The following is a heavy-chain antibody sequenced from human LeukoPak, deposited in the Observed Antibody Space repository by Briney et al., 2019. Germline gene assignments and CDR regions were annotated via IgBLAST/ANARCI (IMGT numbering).Heavy chain of an antibody. CDR3: ARQAARGSYYYYYGMDV. CDR1: GYPITSNW. J-gene: IGHJ6*02. CDR2: INPRDSDT. V-gene: IGHV5-51*01. D-gene: IGHD6-6*01. Sequence: GESLKISCKGSGYPITSNWIGWVRQMPGKGLEWMGIINPRDSDTRYSPSFQGQVTISADKSISTAYLQWSSLKASDTAMYYCARQAARGSYYYYYGMDVWGQGTTVTVSS.